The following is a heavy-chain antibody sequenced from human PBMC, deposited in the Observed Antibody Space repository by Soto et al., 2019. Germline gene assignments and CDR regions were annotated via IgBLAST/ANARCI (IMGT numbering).Heavy chain of an antibody. D-gene: IGHD3-16*01. CDR2: ISYDGSNK. CDR3: AKDYRMITFGGAIDY. J-gene: IGHJ4*02. Sequence: HPGGSLRLSCAASGFTFSSYGMHWVRQAPGKGLEWVAVISYDGSNKYYADSVKGRFTISRDNSKNTLYLQMNSLRAEDTAVYYCAKDYRMITFGGAIDYWGQGTLVTVSS. V-gene: IGHV3-30*18. CDR1: GFTFSSYG.